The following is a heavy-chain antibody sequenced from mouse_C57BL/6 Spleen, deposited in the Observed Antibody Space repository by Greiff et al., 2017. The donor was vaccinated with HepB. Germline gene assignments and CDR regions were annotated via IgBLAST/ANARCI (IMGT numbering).Heavy chain of an antibody. Sequence: VQLKESGPGLVKPSQSLSLTCSVTGYSITSGYYWNWIRQFPGNKLEWMGYISYDGNNNYNPSLKNRISITRDTSKNQIFLKLNSVTTEDTATYYCASRGRYFDVWGTGTTVTVSS. V-gene: IGHV3-6*01. J-gene: IGHJ1*03. CDR1: GYSITSGYY. CDR3: ASRGRYFDV. CDR2: ISYDGNN.